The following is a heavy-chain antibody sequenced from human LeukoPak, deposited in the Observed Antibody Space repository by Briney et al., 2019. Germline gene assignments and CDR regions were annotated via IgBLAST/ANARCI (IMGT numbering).Heavy chain of an antibody. CDR1: GGSISSNY. V-gene: IGHV4-59*01. CDR2: IYYSGST. Sequence: SETLSLTCTVSGGSISSNYWSWIRQPPGKGLEWIGYIYYSGSTNSNPSLKSRVTISADTSKNQFSLKLSSVTAADTAVYYCARGGGAHFDYWGQGTLVTVSS. J-gene: IGHJ4*02. D-gene: IGHD3-16*01. CDR3: ARGGGAHFDY.